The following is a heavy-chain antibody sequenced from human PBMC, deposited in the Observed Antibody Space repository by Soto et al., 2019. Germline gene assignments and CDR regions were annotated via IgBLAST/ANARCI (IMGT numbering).Heavy chain of an antibody. Sequence: QGLEWMGLIIAYKGNTSYARKLEGRVSMTTDRSTSTAYLELRSLRSDDTAVYYCARVERLRYFAWVSTAGSSYGMEVWRHGTTVTVSS. CDR2: IIAYKGNT. J-gene: IGHJ6*02. D-gene: IGHD3-9*01. V-gene: IGHV1-18*01. CDR3: ARVERLRYFAWVSTAGSSYGMEV.